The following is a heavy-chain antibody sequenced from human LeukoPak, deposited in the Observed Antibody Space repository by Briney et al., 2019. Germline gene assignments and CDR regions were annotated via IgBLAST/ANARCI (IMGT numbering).Heavy chain of an antibody. Sequence: PGGSLRLSCAASGFTFSSYGVSWVRQAPGKGLEWASAISGSGGSTYYADSVKGRFTISRENSKNMLYLQMSSLRAEDTAVYYCANPPPGYCSSSSCPWGVWGKGTTVTVSS. CDR3: ANPPPGYCSSSSCPWGV. J-gene: IGHJ6*04. CDR2: ISGSGGST. V-gene: IGHV3-23*01. D-gene: IGHD2-2*01. CDR1: GFTFSSYG.